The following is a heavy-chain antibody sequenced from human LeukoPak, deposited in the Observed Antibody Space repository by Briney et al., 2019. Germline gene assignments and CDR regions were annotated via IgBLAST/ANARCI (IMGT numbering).Heavy chain of an antibody. CDR2: INPNSGGT. D-gene: IGHD6-13*01. V-gene: IGHV1-2*06. CDR3: ARRIAAAGHFDD. J-gene: IGHJ4*02. CDR1: GYTFTGYY. Sequence: GASVKVSCKASGYTFTGYYMHWVRQAPGQGLEWMGRINPNSGGTNYAQKFQGRVTMTRDTSISTAYMELSSLRSDDTAVFYCARRIAAAGHFDDWGQGTLVTVST.